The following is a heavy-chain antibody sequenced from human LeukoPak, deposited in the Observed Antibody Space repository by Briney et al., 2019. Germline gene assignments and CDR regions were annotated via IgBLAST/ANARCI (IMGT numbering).Heavy chain of an antibody. Sequence: ASVKVSCKASGYTSTSYYMHWVRQAPGQGLEWMGIINPSGGSTSYAQKFQGRVTMTRDTSTSTVYMELSSLRSEDTVVYYCALLMITFGGVIGKFDYWGQGTLVTVSS. D-gene: IGHD3-16*02. CDR1: GYTSTSYY. CDR2: INPSGGST. CDR3: ALLMITFGGVIGKFDY. V-gene: IGHV1-46*01. J-gene: IGHJ4*02.